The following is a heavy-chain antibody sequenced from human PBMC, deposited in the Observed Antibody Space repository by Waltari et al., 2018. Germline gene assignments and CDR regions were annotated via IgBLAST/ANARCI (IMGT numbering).Heavy chain of an antibody. CDR3: ARDSHYYYGMDV. V-gene: IGHV4-39*07. J-gene: IGHJ6*02. CDR2: IYYSGST. Sequence: QLQLQESGPGLVKPSETLSLTCTVSGGSISSSSYYWGWIRQPPGEGLEWIGSIYYSGSTYYNPSLKSRVTISVDTSKNQFSLKLSSVTAADTAVYYCARDSHYYYGMDVWGQGTTVTVSS. CDR1: GGSISSSSYY.